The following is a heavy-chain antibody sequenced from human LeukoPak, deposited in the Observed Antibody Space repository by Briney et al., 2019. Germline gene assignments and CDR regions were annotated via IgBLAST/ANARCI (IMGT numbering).Heavy chain of an antibody. D-gene: IGHD3-3*01. CDR3: ARDLADYDFWSGYSGGGKPLDY. CDR2: INPNSGGT. V-gene: IGHV1-2*04. Sequence: ASVKVSCKASGYTFTGYYMHWVRQAPGQGLEWMGWINPNSGGTNYAQKFQGWVTMTRDTSISTAYMELSRLRSDDTAVYYCARDLADYDFWSGYSGGGKPLDYWGQGTLVTVSS. CDR1: GYTFTGYY. J-gene: IGHJ4*02.